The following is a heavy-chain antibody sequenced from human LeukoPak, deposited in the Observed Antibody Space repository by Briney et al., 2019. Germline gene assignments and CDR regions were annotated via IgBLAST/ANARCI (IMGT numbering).Heavy chain of an antibody. D-gene: IGHD4-17*01. CDR3: ARAVTYWYFDL. J-gene: IGHJ2*01. CDR1: GGSFSTYY. V-gene: IGHV4-4*07. Sequence: SETLSLTCTVSGGSFSTYYWNWLRQPAGKGLEWIGRIYMSGTTDYNPSLKSRVTMSIDTSKNQFSLKLSSVTAADTAVYYCARAVTYWYFDLWGRVTLVTVSS. CDR2: IYMSGTT.